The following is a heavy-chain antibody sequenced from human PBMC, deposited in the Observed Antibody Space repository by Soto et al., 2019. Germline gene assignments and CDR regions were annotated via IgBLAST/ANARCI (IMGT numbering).Heavy chain of an antibody. CDR3: ATGYGVSYYYMDV. CDR1: GYTLTELS. Sequence: GXSVKVSCKVSGYTLTELSMHLVRHAPGKGLEWMGGFDPEDGETIYAQKFQGRVTMTEDTSTDTAYMELSSLRSEDTAVYYCATGYGVSYYYMDVWGKGTTVTVSS. D-gene: IGHD6-13*01. J-gene: IGHJ6*03. CDR2: FDPEDGET. V-gene: IGHV1-24*01.